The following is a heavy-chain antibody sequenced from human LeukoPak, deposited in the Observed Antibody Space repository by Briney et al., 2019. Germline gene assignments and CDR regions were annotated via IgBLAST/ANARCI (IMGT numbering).Heavy chain of an antibody. CDR3: ARISSSWHFAFDI. CDR2: IYYSGST. D-gene: IGHD6-13*01. J-gene: IGHJ3*02. CDR1: GGSISSYY. Sequence: SETLSLTCTVSGGSISSYYWSWIRQPPGKGPEWIGYIYYSGSTNYNPSLKSRVTISVDTSKNQFSLKLSSVTAADTAVYYCARISSSWHFAFDIWGQGTMVTVSS. V-gene: IGHV4-59*01.